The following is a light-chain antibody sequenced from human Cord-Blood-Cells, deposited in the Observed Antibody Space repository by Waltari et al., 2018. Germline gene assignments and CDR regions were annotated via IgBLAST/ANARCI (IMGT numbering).Light chain of an antibody. CDR1: SSDVGSYTL. CDR3: CSYAGSSGV. V-gene: IGLV2-23*01. J-gene: IGLJ1*01. Sequence: QSALTQPASVSGSPGQSIPISCTGTSSDVGSYTLVSWYQQHPGKAPKRMIYEGSKRPSGVSNRFSGSKSGNTASLTISGLQAEDEADYYCCSYAGSSGVFGTGTKVTVL. CDR2: EGS.